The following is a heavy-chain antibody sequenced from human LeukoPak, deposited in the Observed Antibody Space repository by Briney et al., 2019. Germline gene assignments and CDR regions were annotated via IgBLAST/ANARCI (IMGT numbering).Heavy chain of an antibody. V-gene: IGHV4-34*01. D-gene: IGHD3-16*02. CDR3: ARGIHNIWGSYRPGGYYDY. J-gene: IGHJ4*02. CDR1: GGSFSGYH. Sequence: SETLSLTCAVYGGSFSGYHWSWIRQPPGKGLEWIGEINHSGSTNYNPSLKSRVTISVDTSKNQFSLKLSSVTAADTAVYYCARGIHNIWGSYRPGGYYDYWGQGTLVTVSS. CDR2: INHSGST.